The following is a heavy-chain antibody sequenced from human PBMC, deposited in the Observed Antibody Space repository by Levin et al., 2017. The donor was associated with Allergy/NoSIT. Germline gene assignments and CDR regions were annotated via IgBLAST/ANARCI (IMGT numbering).Heavy chain of an antibody. CDR2: ISSSSSHI. CDR1: GFTFSSFS. J-gene: IGHJ1*01. D-gene: IGHD3-22*01. V-gene: IGHV3-48*01. CDR3: ATSLYYYDNSGYYPEYFQH. Sequence: GGSLRLSCAASGFTFSSFSINWVRQAPGRGLEWVSYISSSSSHIYYAYSVKGRFTISRDNAKNSLYLQMNSLRAEDTAMYYCATSLYYYDNSGYYPEYFQHWGQGTLVTVSS.